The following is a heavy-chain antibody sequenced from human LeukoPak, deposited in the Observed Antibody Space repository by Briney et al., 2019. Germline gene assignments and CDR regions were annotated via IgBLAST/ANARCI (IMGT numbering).Heavy chain of an antibody. CDR1: GFTFSSYE. D-gene: IGHD6-13*01. CDR3: AREGSSSWFPFDY. CDR2: ISSSGSTI. Sequence: QSGGSLRLSCAASGFTFSSYEMNWVRQAPGKGLEWVSYISSSGSTIYYADSVKGRFTISRDNAKNSLNLQMNSLRAEDTAVYYCAREGSSSWFPFDYWGQGTLVTVSS. V-gene: IGHV3-48*03. J-gene: IGHJ4*02.